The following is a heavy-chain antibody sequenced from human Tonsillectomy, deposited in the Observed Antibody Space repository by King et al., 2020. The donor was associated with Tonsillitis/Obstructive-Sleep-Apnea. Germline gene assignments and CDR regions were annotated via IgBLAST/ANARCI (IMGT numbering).Heavy chain of an antibody. CDR1: SASISTYC. D-gene: IGHD6-13*01. Sequence: VQLQESGPGLVKPSETLSLTCTVSSASISTYCWSWIRQPAGKGLEWIGRIYLSGSGSTNYNPSLKSRVTMSIDTSKNQVSLMLTSVTAADTAVYYCARSWAGMSAYHGMDVWGQGTTVTVSS. J-gene: IGHJ6*02. V-gene: IGHV4-4*07. CDR2: IYLSGSGST. CDR3: ARSWAGMSAYHGMDV.